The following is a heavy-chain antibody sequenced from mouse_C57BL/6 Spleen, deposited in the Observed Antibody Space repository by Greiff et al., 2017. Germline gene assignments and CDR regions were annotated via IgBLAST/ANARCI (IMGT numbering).Heavy chain of an antibody. CDR2: IDPSDSET. V-gene: IGHV1-52*01. Sequence: QVQLKQPGAELVRPGSSVKLSCKASGYTFTSYWMHWVKQRPIQGLEWIGNIDPSDSETHYNQKFKDKATLTVDKSSSTAYMQLSSLTSEDSAVYYCARFGDYESPYYFDYWGQGTTLTVSS. D-gene: IGHD2-4*01. CDR3: ARFGDYESPYYFDY. J-gene: IGHJ2*01. CDR1: GYTFTSYW.